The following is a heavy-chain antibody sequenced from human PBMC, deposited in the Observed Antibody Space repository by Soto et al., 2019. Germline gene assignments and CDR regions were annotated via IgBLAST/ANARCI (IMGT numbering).Heavy chain of an antibody. CDR2: IWYDGTQK. Sequence: QVQLEESGGGVVQPGRSLRLSCEASGFTFNTYSMHWVRQPPVKGLEWLAAIWYDGTQKYYADSVKGRFIISRDNSKKTLYLDMNSLRAEDTAVYYCARAGGTTVTGLWHCDSWGQGTLVTVSS. CDR1: GFTFNTYS. D-gene: IGHD4-17*01. CDR3: ARAGGTTVTGLWHCDS. J-gene: IGHJ4*02. V-gene: IGHV3-33*01.